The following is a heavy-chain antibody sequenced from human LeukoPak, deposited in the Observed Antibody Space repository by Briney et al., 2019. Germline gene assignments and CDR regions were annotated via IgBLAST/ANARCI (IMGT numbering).Heavy chain of an antibody. CDR3: ARNRDGYNSFDY. V-gene: IGHV4-31*03. Sequence: SETLSLTCTVSGGSINDGGYYWSWIRQHPGKGLEWIGYIYYSGSSYYNPSLRSRVTISVDTSKNHFSLKLSSVTAADTAVYYCARNRDGYNSFDYWGQGTLVTVSS. CDR1: GGSINDGGYY. D-gene: IGHD5-24*01. CDR2: IYYSGSS. J-gene: IGHJ4*02.